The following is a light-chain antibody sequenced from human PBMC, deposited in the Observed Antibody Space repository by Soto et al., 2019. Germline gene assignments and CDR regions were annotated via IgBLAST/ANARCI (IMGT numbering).Light chain of an antibody. V-gene: IGLV2-14*01. CDR2: EVS. CDR3: SSYTSSSTLGV. Sequence: QSVLTQPASVSGSPGQSITISCTGTSSDVGGYNYVSWYQQHPGKAPKLMIYEVSNRPSGVSNRVSGSKSGNTASLTISGLQAEDEADYYCSSYTSSSTLGVFGTGTKVTGL. J-gene: IGLJ1*01. CDR1: SSDVGGYNY.